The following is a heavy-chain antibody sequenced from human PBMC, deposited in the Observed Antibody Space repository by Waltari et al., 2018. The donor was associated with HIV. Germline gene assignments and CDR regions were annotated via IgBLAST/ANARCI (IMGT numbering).Heavy chain of an antibody. D-gene: IGHD3-3*01. CDR3: ARGERFLEWLPKGY. Sequence: QVRLVESGGGVVPPGRSLRLSCAASASTFTASALHWVRQAPGKGLEWVAVILFDGSNKYYAESVKGRFTISRDNSKNTLYLQMNSLRAEDTAVYYCARGERFLEWLPKGYWGQGTLVTVSS. V-gene: IGHV3-30*01. J-gene: IGHJ4*02. CDR2: ILFDGSNK. CDR1: ASTFTASA.